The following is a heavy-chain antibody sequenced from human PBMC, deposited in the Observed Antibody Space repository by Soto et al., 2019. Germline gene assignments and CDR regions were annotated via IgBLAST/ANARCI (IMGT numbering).Heavy chain of an antibody. D-gene: IGHD6-19*01. CDR3: VQTTGWPGFDF. CDR1: GFAVSSKY. J-gene: IGHJ4*02. Sequence: EVQLVESGGGLIKPGGSLRLSCAASGFAVSSKYMTWVRQAPGKGLEWVSVIYGGGTTYYADSVEGLFTISRDTSKSPLYLQMNSLRAEDTAVYYCVQTTGWPGFDFWGQGTLVTVSS. CDR2: IYGGGTT. V-gene: IGHV3-53*01.